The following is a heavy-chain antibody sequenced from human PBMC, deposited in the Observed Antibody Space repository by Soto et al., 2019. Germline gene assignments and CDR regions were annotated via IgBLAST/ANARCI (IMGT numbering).Heavy chain of an antibody. CDR1: GYTFTSYG. CDR3: ARQYGERITGEESLDY. Sequence: QVQLVQSGAEVKKPGASVKVSCKASGYTFTSYGISWVRQAPGQGLELMGWISAYNGNTNYAQKLQGRVTMTTDTSTSKAYMELRSLRSDDTAVYYCARQYGERITGEESLDYWGQGTLVTVSS. D-gene: IGHD1-1*01. CDR2: ISAYNGNT. V-gene: IGHV1-18*01. J-gene: IGHJ4*02.